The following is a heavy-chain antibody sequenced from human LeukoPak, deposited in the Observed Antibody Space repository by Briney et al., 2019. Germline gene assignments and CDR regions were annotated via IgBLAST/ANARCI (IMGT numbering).Heavy chain of an antibody. Sequence: PGGSLRLSCEASGFIFNSYWMHWVRQVPGEGLVWVSRISGDGSSTSNADSVKGRFTISRDNAKNTLYLQMNSLRAEDTAVYYCARDLGLRYFDWSYRFDPWGQGTLVTVSS. J-gene: IGHJ5*02. V-gene: IGHV3-74*01. CDR1: GFIFNSYW. D-gene: IGHD3-9*01. CDR3: ARDLGLRYFDWSYRFDP. CDR2: ISGDGSST.